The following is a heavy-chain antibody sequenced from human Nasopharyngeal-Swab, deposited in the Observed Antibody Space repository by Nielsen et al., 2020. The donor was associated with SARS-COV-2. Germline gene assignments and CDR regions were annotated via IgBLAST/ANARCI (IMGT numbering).Heavy chain of an antibody. V-gene: IGHV3-23*01. CDR3: AKFKIQLWPFDY. CDR2: ISGSGGST. J-gene: IGHJ4*02. Sequence: GESLKISCAASGFTFSSYAMSWVRRAPGKGLEWVSAISGSGGSTYYADSVKGRFTISRDNSKNTLYLQMNSLRAEDTAVYYCAKFKIQLWPFDYWGQGTLVTVSS. CDR1: GFTFSSYA. D-gene: IGHD5-18*01.